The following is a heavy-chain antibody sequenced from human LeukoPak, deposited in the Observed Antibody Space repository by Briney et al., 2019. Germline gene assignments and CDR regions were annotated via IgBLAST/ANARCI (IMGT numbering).Heavy chain of an antibody. CDR2: ISGSGGST. V-gene: IGHV3-23*01. CDR1: GFTFSNSA. Sequence: GGSLRLSCAASGFTFSNSAMTWVRQAPGKGLEWVSAISGSGGSTYYADSVKGRFTISRDNSKNTLFLQMSSLRAEDTAVYYCAKDPFHSSSWYYFDYWGQGTLVTVSS. CDR3: AKDPFHSSSWYYFDY. D-gene: IGHD6-13*01. J-gene: IGHJ4*02.